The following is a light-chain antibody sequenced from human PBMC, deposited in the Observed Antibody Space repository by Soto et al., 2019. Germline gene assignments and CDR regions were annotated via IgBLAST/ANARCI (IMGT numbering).Light chain of an antibody. J-gene: IGKJ5*01. V-gene: IGKV1D-13*01. CDR2: DAS. CDR3: QQFNNYPL. Sequence: AIQLTQSPSSLSASVGDRVTLTCRASQGISSALAWYQQKPGKAPKLLIYDASSLESGVPSRFSGSGSGTDFTLTISSLQPEDFATYYCQQFNNYPLFGQGTRLEI. CDR1: QGISSA.